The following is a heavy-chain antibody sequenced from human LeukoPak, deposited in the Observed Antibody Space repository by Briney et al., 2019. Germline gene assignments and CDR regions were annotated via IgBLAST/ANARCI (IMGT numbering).Heavy chain of an antibody. CDR3: RVDNPWNIGAFDI. D-gene: IGHD1-14*01. V-gene: IGHV3-15*01. CDR1: GVTFSNAW. CDR2: IKSKTDGGTT. J-gene: IGHJ3*02. Sequence: PGGSLRLSCAASGVTFSNAWMSWVRQAPGKGLEWVGRIKSKTDGGTTDYAAPVKGRFTISRDDSKNTLYLQMNSLKTEDTAVYYCRVDNPWNIGAFDIWGQGTMVTVSS.